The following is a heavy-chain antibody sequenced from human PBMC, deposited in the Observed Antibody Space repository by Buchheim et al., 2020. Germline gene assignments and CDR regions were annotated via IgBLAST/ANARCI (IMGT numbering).Heavy chain of an antibody. J-gene: IGHJ5*02. V-gene: IGHV4-30-4*01. Sequence: QVQLQESGPGLVKPSQTLSLTCTVSGGSISSGDYYWSWIRQPPGKGLEWIGYIYYSGSTYYNPSLTSRVTISVDTSKNQFSLKLSAATAADTAVYYCARNHLVGGGSYDYGDYGWGYNWCDPWGQGTL. D-gene: IGHD4-17*01. CDR1: GGSISSGDYY. CDR3: ARNHLVGGGSYDYGDYGWGYNWCDP. CDR2: IYYSGST.